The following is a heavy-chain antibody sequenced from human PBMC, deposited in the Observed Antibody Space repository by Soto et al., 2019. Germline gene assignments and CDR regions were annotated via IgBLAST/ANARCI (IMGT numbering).Heavy chain of an antibody. CDR1: GGAFSSYA. Sequence: SVKVSCKASGGAFSSYAISWVRQAPGQGLEWMGGIIPIFGTANYAQKFQGRVTITADESTSTAYMELSSLRSEDTAVYYCAGVRVLEWLLSPPYYYGMDVWGQGTTVTVSS. J-gene: IGHJ6*02. CDR2: IIPIFGTA. CDR3: AGVRVLEWLLSPPYYYGMDV. D-gene: IGHD3-3*01. V-gene: IGHV1-69*13.